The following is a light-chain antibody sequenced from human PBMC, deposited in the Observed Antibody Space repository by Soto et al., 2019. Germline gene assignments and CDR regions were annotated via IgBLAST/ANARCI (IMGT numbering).Light chain of an antibody. Sequence: EIVMTQSPATLSVSPGERATLSCRASQSVSSNLAWHQQKPGQAPRLLIYGASTRATGIPARFSGSGSGTEFTLTISSLQSEDFAVYYWQQYNNWPPWTIGQGTKVEIK. J-gene: IGKJ1*01. CDR2: GAS. CDR1: QSVSSN. CDR3: QQYNNWPPWT. V-gene: IGKV3-15*01.